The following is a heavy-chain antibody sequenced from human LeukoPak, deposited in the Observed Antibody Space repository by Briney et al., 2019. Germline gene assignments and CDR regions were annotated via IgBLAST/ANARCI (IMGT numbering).Heavy chain of an antibody. CDR1: GYTFTSYY. Sequence: ASVKVSCKASGYTFTSYYMHWVRQAPGQGLEWMGIINPSGGSTSYAQKFQGRVTMTTDTSTSTAYMELRSLRSDDTAVYYCARELSAYGSGSEVWFDPWGQGTLVTVSS. CDR2: INPSGGST. V-gene: IGHV1-46*01. D-gene: IGHD3-10*01. CDR3: ARELSAYGSGSEVWFDP. J-gene: IGHJ5*02.